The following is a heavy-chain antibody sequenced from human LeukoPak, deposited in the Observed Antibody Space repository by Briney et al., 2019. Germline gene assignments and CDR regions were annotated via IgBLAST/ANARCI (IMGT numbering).Heavy chain of an antibody. V-gene: IGHV3-73*01. CDR2: IRSKDNNYAT. CDR1: GFTFSDSP. CDR3: TTPHDSEAFDL. J-gene: IGHJ3*01. D-gene: IGHD2-21*02. Sequence: AGGSLRLSCVASGFTFSDSPMHWVRQASGKGLEWIGRIRSKDNNYATTYTASVEGRLTISRDDSKNTAYLHMSSLRSEDTAVYYCTTPHDSEAFDLWGQGTMVTVSS.